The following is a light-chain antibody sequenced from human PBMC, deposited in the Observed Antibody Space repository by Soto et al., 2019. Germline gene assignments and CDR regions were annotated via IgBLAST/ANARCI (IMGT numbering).Light chain of an antibody. CDR3: GAWDDSLNVYV. Sequence: QSVLMQPPSVSAAPGQDVTISCSGSSSNLAYNSLSWYQQLPGTAPKLLIYDDNKRPSGIPARFSGSKSGTSATLGITGLETGDEADYYCGAWDDSLNVYVFGSGTKV. V-gene: IGLV1-51*01. CDR2: DDN. J-gene: IGLJ1*01. CDR1: SSNLAYNS.